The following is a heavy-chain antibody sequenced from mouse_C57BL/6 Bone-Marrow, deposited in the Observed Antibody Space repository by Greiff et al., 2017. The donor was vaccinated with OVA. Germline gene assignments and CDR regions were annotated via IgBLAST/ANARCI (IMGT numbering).Heavy chain of an antibody. J-gene: IGHJ4*01. D-gene: IGHD2-5*01. Sequence: QVQLKQPGAELVRPGSSVKLSCKASGYTFTSYWMDWVKQRPGQGLEWIGNIYPSDSETHYNQKFKDKATLTVDKSSSTAYMQLSSLTSEDSAVYYCARRSNYDDYYAMDYWGQGTSVTVSS. CDR1: GYTFTSYW. CDR2: IYPSDSET. V-gene: IGHV1-61*01. CDR3: ARRSNYDDYYAMDY.